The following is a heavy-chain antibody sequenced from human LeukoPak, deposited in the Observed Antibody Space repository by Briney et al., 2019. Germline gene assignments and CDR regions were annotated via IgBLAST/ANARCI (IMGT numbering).Heavy chain of an antibody. D-gene: IGHD2-8*02. CDR3: ATYRQVLLPFES. CDR1: GFTFSTFA. Sequence: GGSLRLSCAASGFTFSTFAMIWVRQPPGKGLEWVSSIFPSGGEIHYANSVRGRFTISRDNSKSTLSLQMNSLRVEDTAIYYCATYRQVLLPFESWGQGTLVTVSS. CDR2: IFPSGGEI. V-gene: IGHV3-23*01. J-gene: IGHJ4*02.